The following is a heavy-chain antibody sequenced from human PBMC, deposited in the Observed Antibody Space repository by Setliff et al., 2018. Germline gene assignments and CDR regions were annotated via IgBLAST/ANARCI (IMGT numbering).Heavy chain of an antibody. J-gene: IGHJ6*02. CDR2: IYYSGST. D-gene: IGHD2-8*01. CDR3: ARDQWVRSPPLSFSYGMDV. V-gene: IGHV4-59*01. CDR1: GGSISNYY. Sequence: SETLSLTCTVSGGSISNYYWSWIRQPPGKGLEWIGYIYYSGSTNYNPSLKSRVTISVDTSKNQVSLKLSSVTAADTAVYYCARDQWVRSPPLSFSYGMDVWGLGTTVTVSS.